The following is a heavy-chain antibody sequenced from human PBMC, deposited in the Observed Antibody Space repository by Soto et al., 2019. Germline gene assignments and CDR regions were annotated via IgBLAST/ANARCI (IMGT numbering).Heavy chain of an antibody. J-gene: IGHJ4*02. CDR1: GFTFSSYW. V-gene: IGHV3-7*01. CDR3: ARNKYYYDSSGPIGY. Sequence: EVQLVESGGGLVQPGGSLRLSCAASGFTFSSYWMSWVRQAPGKGLEWVANIKQEGSEKYYVDSVKGRFTISRDNAKNSLYLQMNSLRAEDTAVYYCARNKYYYDSSGPIGYWGQGTLVTVSS. D-gene: IGHD3-22*01. CDR2: IKQEGSEK.